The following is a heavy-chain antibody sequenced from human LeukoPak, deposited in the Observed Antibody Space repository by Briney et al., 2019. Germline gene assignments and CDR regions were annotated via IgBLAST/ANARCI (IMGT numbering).Heavy chain of an antibody. CDR1: GGSISSYY. J-gene: IGHJ4*02. CDR2: IYYSGST. Sequence: SEALSLTCTVSGGSISSYYWSWIRQPPGKGLEWIGYIYYSGSTNYNPSLKSRVTISVDTSKNQFSLKLSSVTAADTAVYYCARALGATDYWGQGTLVTVSS. D-gene: IGHD1-26*01. V-gene: IGHV4-59*01. CDR3: ARALGATDY.